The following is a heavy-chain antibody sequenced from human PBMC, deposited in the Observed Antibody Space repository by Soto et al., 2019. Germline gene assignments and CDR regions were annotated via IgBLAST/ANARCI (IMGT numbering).Heavy chain of an antibody. CDR2: ITSSGSYI. J-gene: IGHJ6*02. CDR3: ARDGEAHYGLDV. CDR1: GFTFSSYS. V-gene: IGHV3-21*01. D-gene: IGHD3-10*01. Sequence: LRLSCAASGFTFSSYSINWVRQAPGKGLEWVSFITSSGSYIFYADSLKGRFTVSRDNAKNSVYLHMSSLRAEDTAVYYCARDGEAHYGLDVWGQGTTVTVSS.